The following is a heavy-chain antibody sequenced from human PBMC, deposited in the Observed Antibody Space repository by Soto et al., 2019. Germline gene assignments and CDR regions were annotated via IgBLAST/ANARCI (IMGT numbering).Heavy chain of an antibody. V-gene: IGHV3-23*01. CDR3: AKDRSGYEFYHYYMDV. CDR1: GFTFSSYA. D-gene: IGHD5-12*01. Sequence: EVQLLAAGGGLGQPGGSLRLSCAASGFTFSSYAMSWVRQAPGKGLEWVSAISGSGGSTYYADSVKGRFTISRDNSKNTLYLQMNSLRAEDTAVYYCAKDRSGYEFYHYYMDVWGKGTKVTVSS. CDR2: ISGSGGST. J-gene: IGHJ6*03.